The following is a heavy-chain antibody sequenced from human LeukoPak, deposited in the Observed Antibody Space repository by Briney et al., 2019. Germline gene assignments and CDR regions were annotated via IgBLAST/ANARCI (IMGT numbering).Heavy chain of an antibody. CDR3: ARGSRYYYGSGIYYNGLSGYYYYYGMDV. CDR2: INHSGSS. D-gene: IGHD3-10*01. V-gene: IGHV4-34*01. CDR1: CGYFSGYY. Sequence: PSETPSHTCAVYCGYFSGYYWSGIRQPPGKGLEWLGEINHSGSSNSNPSLKSRVPISVDTSKTQFSVKLSSVTAADTAVYYCARGSRYYYGSGIYYNGLSGYYYYYGMDVWGQGTTVTVSS. J-gene: IGHJ6*02.